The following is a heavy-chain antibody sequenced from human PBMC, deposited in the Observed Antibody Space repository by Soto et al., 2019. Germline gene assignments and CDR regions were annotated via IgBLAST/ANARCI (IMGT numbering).Heavy chain of an antibody. CDR3: ARDAGTIGYCSSTSCYGNNWFDP. J-gene: IGHJ5*02. V-gene: IGHV6-1*01. D-gene: IGHD2-2*01. CDR2: TYYRSKWYN. Sequence: SQTLSLTCAISGDSVSSNSAAWNWIRQSPSRGPEWLGRTYYRSKWYNDYAVSVKSRITINPDTSKNQFSLQLNSVTPEDTAVYYCARDAGTIGYCSSTSCYGNNWFDPWGQGTLVTVSS. CDR1: GDSVSSNSAA.